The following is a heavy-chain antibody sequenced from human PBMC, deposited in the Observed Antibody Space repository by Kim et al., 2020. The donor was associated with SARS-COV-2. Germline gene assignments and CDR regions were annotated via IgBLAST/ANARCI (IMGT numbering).Heavy chain of an antibody. J-gene: IGHJ4*01. CDR1: GFTFGDYG. CDR3: VGGYAGGPLDF. Sequence: GGSLRLSCAASGFTFGDYGMSWVRQAPGKGLEWVSGINRNSDSTGYAESVKGRLTISRDNAKSSLYLQMKSLRADDTALHYCVGGYAGGPLDFWGHGTLVTVSS. D-gene: IGHD3-16*01. CDR2: INRNSDST. V-gene: IGHV3-20*04.